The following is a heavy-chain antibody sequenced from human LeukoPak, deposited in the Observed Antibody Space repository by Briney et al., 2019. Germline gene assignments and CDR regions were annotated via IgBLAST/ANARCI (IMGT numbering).Heavy chain of an antibody. J-gene: IGHJ5*02. CDR3: VRVAVSGTDWFDP. CDR1: GGSISSYY. CDR2: IYYSGST. Sequence: SETLSLTCTVSGGSISSYYWSWIRQPPGKGLEWIGYIYYSGSTNYNPSLKSRVTISVDTSKDQFSLQLNSVTPEDTAVYYCVRVAVSGTDWFDPWGQGALVTVSS. D-gene: IGHD6-19*01. V-gene: IGHV4-59*12.